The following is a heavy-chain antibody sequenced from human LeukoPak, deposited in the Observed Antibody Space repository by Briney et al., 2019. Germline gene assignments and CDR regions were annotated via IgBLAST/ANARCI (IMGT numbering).Heavy chain of an antibody. Sequence: SETLSLTYTVSGGSISSYYWSWIRQPPGKGLEWIGYIYYSGSTNYNPSLKSRVTISVDTSKNQFSLKLSSVTAADTAVYYCARGRGLLWFGESLIPYYFDYWGQGTLVTVSS. V-gene: IGHV4-59*01. CDR1: GGSISSYY. CDR2: IYYSGST. J-gene: IGHJ4*02. D-gene: IGHD3-10*01. CDR3: ARGRGLLWFGESLIPYYFDY.